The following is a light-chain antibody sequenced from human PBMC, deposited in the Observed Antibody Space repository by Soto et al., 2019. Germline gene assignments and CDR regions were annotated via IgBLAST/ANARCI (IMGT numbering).Light chain of an antibody. J-gene: IGLJ1*01. Sequence: QSALTQPPSASGSPGQSVAISCTGTSSDVGGYNYVSWYQQHPGKAPKLLIYEVTYRPSGVSSRFSGSKSGNTASLTISGLQAEDEADYYCNSYTRFSTYVFGTGTKVTVL. CDR2: EVT. CDR3: NSYTRFSTYV. V-gene: IGLV2-14*01. CDR1: SSDVGGYNY.